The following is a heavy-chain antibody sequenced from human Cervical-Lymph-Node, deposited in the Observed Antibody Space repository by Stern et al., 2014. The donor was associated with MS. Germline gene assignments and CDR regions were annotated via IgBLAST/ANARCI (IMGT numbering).Heavy chain of an antibody. V-gene: IGHV2-5*02. Sequence: QVTLKESGPTLVKPTQTLTLKCIFSGFSLTTSGVGVGWIRQPPGKALEWLGFIYWDGDKRYSSSLKRRLTITKDTSKNQVVLTLTNMDPVDTATYYCIHTSPRVPGVDYWGQGTLVTVSS. CDR2: IYWDGDK. D-gene: IGHD5/OR15-5a*01. J-gene: IGHJ4*02. CDR3: IHTSPRVPGVDY. CDR1: GFSLTTSGVG.